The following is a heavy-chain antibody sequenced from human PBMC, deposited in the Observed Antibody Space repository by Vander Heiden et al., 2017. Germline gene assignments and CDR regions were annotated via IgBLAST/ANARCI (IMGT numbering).Heavy chain of an antibody. CDR2: ISSSSSYI. CDR3: AREDSSGYYSYNWFDP. CDR1: GFPFSSYS. J-gene: IGHJ5*02. V-gene: IGHV3-21*01. D-gene: IGHD3-22*01. Sequence: VHLVESGGALVKPGGSLRPSCSASGFPFSSYSMNWVRQAPGKGLEWGSAISSSSSYIYYAESVKGRCTISRDNDKNSLYLQMNSPRAEETAVYYCAREDSSGYYSYNWFDPWGQGTLVTVSS.